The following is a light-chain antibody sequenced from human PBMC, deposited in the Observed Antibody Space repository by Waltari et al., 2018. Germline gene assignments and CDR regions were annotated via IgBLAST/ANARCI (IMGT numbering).Light chain of an antibody. J-gene: IGLJ2*01. Sequence: QSALTQPPSASGAPGQSVTISCTGTSSDVGVYNYVPCYTQHPGEAPKRLIYEVSKRPAGVPDRFSGSKSGNTASLTVSGLQAEDEGDYYCSSYAGRNTLFGGGTKLTVL. CDR1: SSDVGVYNY. V-gene: IGLV2-8*01. CDR3: SSYAGRNTL. CDR2: EVS.